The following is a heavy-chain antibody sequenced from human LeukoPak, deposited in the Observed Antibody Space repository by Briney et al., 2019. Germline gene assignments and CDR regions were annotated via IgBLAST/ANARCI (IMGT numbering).Heavy chain of an antibody. CDR2: INPNSGGT. Sequence: ASVKVSCKASGYTFTGYYMHWVRQAPGQGLEWMGWINPNSGGTNYAQKFQGWVTMTRDTSISTAYMELSRLRSDDTAVYYCARAYYYDSSGAWFDPWGQGTLVTVSS. V-gene: IGHV1-2*04. D-gene: IGHD3-22*01. CDR1: GYTFTGYY. CDR3: ARAYYYDSSGAWFDP. J-gene: IGHJ5*02.